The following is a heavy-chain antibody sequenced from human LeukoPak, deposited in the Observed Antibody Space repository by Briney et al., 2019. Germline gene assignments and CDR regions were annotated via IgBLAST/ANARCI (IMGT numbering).Heavy chain of an antibody. J-gene: IGHJ5*02. D-gene: IGHD2-15*01. Sequence: PSETLSLTCTVSGGSISSDYWSWIRQPAGKGLEWIGYIYYSGSTNYNPSLKSRVTISVDTSKNQFSLKLSSVTAADTAVYYCARGSYCSGGSCSALWWFDPWGQGTLVTVSS. CDR3: ARGSYCSGGSCSALWWFDP. V-gene: IGHV4-59*01. CDR1: GGSISSDY. CDR2: IYYSGST.